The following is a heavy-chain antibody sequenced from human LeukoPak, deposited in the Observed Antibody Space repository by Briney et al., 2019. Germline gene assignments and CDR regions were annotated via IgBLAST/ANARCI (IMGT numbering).Heavy chain of an antibody. D-gene: IGHD3-3*01. V-gene: IGHV3-30*18. J-gene: IGHJ4*02. CDR3: AKSRSDVVDY. Sequence: GGSLRLSCAASGFTFSSYAMSWVRQAPGKGLEWVAVISYDGSNKYYADSVKGRFTISRDNSKNTLYLQMNSLRAEDTAVYHCAKSRSDVVDYWGQGTLVTVSS. CDR2: ISYDGSNK. CDR1: GFTFSSYA.